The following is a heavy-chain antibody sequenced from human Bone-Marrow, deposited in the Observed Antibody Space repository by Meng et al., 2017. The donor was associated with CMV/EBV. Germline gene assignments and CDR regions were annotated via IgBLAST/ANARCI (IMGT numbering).Heavy chain of an antibody. V-gene: IGHV1-2*02. Sequence: ASVKVSCKASGGTFSSYAISWVRQAPGQGLEWMGGIIPNSGGTNYAQKFQGRVTMTRDTSISTAYMELSRLRSDDTAVYYCAREGRDREFDYWGQGPLVTVPS. J-gene: IGHJ4*02. CDR3: AREGRDREFDY. CDR1: GGTFSSYA. CDR2: IIPNSGGT. D-gene: IGHD3-22*01.